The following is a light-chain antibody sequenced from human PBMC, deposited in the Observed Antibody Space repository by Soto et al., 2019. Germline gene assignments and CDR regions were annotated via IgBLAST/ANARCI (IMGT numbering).Light chain of an antibody. CDR3: QQYNNWPWT. V-gene: IGKV3-15*01. CDR1: QSVSSR. J-gene: IGKJ1*01. Sequence: EIVMTQSPVTLSMSPGERATLSCRASQSVSSRLAWYQRKPGQAPRLLIYDASTRATGIPARFSGSGSGADFTLTISSLQSEDFAIYYCQQYNNWPWTFGQGTKVDNK. CDR2: DAS.